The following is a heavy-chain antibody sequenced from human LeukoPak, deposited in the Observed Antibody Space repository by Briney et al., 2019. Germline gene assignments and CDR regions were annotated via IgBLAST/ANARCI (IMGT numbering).Heavy chain of an antibody. CDR2: MNPNSGNT. Sequence: ASVKVSCKASGYTFTSYDINWVRQATGQGLEWMGWMNPNSGNTGYAQKFQGRVTMTRNTSISTAYMELSSLRSEDTAVYYCARGRTVPYYYYYCYMDVWGKGTTVTVSS. D-gene: IGHD4-17*01. V-gene: IGHV1-8*01. CDR1: GYTFTSYD. J-gene: IGHJ6*03. CDR3: ARGRTVPYYYYYCYMDV.